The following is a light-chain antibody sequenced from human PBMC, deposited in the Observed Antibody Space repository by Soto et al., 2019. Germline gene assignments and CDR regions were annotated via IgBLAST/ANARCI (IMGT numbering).Light chain of an antibody. V-gene: IGKV3-20*01. CDR3: QQYGSSPRT. J-gene: IGKJ1*01. CDR2: GAS. CDR1: QSVSSSS. Sequence: EIVLTQSPRTLSLSPGERAKLYWRASQSVSSSSLAWYQQKRGQAPRLLIYGASSRATGIPDRFSGSGSGTDFTLTISRLEPEDFAVYYCQQYGSSPRTFGQGTEVDIK.